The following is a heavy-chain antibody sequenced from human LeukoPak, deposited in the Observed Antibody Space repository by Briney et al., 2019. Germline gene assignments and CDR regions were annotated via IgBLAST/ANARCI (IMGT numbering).Heavy chain of an antibody. Sequence: GGSLRLSCAASGFTFSTYAMSWVRQVPGKGLEWVSAIDADGGGTHYADSVKGRFTFSRDDSKDTLYLQMNSLRAEDTAVYYCARPRIAVAGTRYFDPWGQGTLATVSS. D-gene: IGHD6-19*01. CDR2: IDADGGGT. CDR1: GFTFSTYA. CDR3: ARPRIAVAGTRYFDP. J-gene: IGHJ5*02. V-gene: IGHV3-23*01.